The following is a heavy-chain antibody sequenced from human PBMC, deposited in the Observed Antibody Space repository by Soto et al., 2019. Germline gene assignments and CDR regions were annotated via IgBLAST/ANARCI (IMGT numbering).Heavy chain of an antibody. J-gene: IGHJ4*02. CDR1: GGTFSSYT. V-gene: IGHV1-69*02. Sequence: QVQLVQSGAEVKKPGSSVKVSCKASGGTFSSYTISWVRQAPGQGLEWMGRIIPILGIANYAQKFQGRVTITADKSTSTAYRELSSLRSEDTAVHYCARHDGDYNGGYWGQGTLVTVSS. D-gene: IGHD4-17*01. CDR3: ARHDGDYNGGY. CDR2: IIPILGIA.